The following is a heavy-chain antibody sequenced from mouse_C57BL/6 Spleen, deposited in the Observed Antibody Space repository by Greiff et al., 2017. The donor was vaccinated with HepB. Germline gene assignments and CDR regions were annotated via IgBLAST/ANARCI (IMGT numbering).Heavy chain of an antibody. J-gene: IGHJ4*01. D-gene: IGHD1-1*01. CDR3: ARASGSGGDY. Sequence: EVMLVESGGGLVKPGGSLKLSCAASGFTFSSYAMSWVRQTPEKRLEWVATISDGGSYTYSPDNVKGRFTISRDNAKNNLYLQMSHLKSEDTAMYYCARASGSGGDYWGQGTSVTVSS. V-gene: IGHV5-4*03. CDR2: ISDGGSYT. CDR1: GFTFSSYA.